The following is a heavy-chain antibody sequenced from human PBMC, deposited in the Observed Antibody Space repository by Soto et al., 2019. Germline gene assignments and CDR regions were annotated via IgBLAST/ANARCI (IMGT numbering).Heavy chain of an antibody. V-gene: IGHV3-7*01. J-gene: IGHJ4*02. CDR1: GFPFMTYW. CDR2: MKEEATEK. CDR3: AGGGVYDSGRYHY. Sequence: TGGSLRLSCEASGFPFMTYWMSWVHQAPGKGLEWVAHMKEEATEKYLDSVKGRFIISRDNAKNSLYLQMNSLRGDDTAVYYCAGGGVYDSGRYHYWGQGTLVTVSS. D-gene: IGHD6-25*01.